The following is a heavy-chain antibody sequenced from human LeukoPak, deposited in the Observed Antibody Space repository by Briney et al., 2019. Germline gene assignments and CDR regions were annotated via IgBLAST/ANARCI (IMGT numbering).Heavy chain of an antibody. J-gene: IGHJ4*02. CDR3: ARAAGAFGVVIGGFDY. CDR2: IYYSGST. Sequence: SETLSLTCTVSGGSISSGGYSWSWIRQHPGKGLEWIGYIYYSGSTYYNPSLKSRVTMSVDTSKNQFSLKLSSVTAADTAVYYCARAAGAFGVVIGGFDYWGQGTLVTVSS. CDR1: GGSISSGGYS. V-gene: IGHV4-31*03. D-gene: IGHD3-3*01.